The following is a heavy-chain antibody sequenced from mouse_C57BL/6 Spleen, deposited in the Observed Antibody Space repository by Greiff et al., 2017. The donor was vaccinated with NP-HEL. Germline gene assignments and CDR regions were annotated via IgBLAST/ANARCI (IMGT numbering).Heavy chain of an antibody. CDR3: AREGRGDDWFAY. CDR1: GYSITSGYY. V-gene: IGHV3-6*01. CDR2: ISYDGSN. Sequence: EVKLQESGPGLVKPSQSLSLTCSVTGYSITSGYYWNWIRQFPGNKLEWMGYISYDGSNNYNPSLKNRISITRDTSKNQFFLKLNSVTTEDTATYYCAREGRGDDWFAYWGQGTLVTVSA. J-gene: IGHJ3*01.